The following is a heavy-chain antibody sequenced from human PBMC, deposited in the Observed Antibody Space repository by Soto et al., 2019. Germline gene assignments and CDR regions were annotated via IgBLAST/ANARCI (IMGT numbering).Heavy chain of an antibody. CDR2: ISGSGDTK. Sequence: GGSLRLSCVASGFTFSNYAMTWVRQAPGKGLEWVSFISGSGDTKYYADSVKGRFTISRDNAKNSLYLQMSSLRDEDTAVYYCAKYCSSDVCFDYWGQGTLVTVSS. D-gene: IGHD2-8*01. CDR1: GFTFSNYA. J-gene: IGHJ4*02. V-gene: IGHV3-48*02. CDR3: AKYCSSDVCFDY.